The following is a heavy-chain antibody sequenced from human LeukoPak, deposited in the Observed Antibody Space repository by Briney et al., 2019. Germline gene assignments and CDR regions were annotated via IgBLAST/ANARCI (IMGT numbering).Heavy chain of an antibody. D-gene: IGHD3-10*01. Sequence: PSETLSLTCTVSGASISSGGYYWSWVRQHPGKGLEWIGYISYSGSTSYNPSLKSRVTISVDTSKNQFSLRLSSVTAADTAVYYCARERAGAFVYWGQGTLVTVSS. CDR3: ARERAGAFVY. CDR2: ISYSGST. J-gene: IGHJ4*02. CDR1: GASISSGGYY. V-gene: IGHV4-31*03.